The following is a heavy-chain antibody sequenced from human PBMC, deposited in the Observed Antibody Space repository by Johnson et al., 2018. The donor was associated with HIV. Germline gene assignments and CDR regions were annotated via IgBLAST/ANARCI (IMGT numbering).Heavy chain of an antibody. CDR2: ISHDGTNK. D-gene: IGHD3-10*01. Sequence: QVQLVESGGGVVQPGRSLRLSCAASGFTFSRYAMDWVRQAPGKGLEWVAFISHDGTNKYYADSVKGRFTISRDNSKDTVYLQMNNLKTEDTAVYYCTSGSYPWGAFDIWGQGTMVTVSS. V-gene: IGHV3-30*03. CDR3: TSGSYPWGAFDI. CDR1: GFTFSRYA. J-gene: IGHJ3*02.